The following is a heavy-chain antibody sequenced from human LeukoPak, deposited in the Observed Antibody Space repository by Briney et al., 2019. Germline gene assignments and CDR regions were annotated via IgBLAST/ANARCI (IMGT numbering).Heavy chain of an antibody. CDR2: ISYDGSNK. Sequence: GGSLRLSCAASGFTFSSYGMHWVRQAPGKGLEWVAVISYDGSNKYYADSMKGRFTISRDNSKNTLYLQMNSLRAGDTAVYYCAKLPGGNGIDFDYWGQGTLVTVSS. D-gene: IGHD4-23*01. CDR3: AKLPGGNGIDFDY. CDR1: GFTFSSYG. V-gene: IGHV3-30*18. J-gene: IGHJ4*02.